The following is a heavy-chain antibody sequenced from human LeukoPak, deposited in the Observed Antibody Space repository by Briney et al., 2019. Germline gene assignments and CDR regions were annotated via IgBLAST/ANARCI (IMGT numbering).Heavy chain of an antibody. CDR1: GGSFSGYY. Sequence: PSETLSLTCAVYGGSFSGYYWSWIRQPPGKGLEWIGEINHSGSTNYNPSLKSRATISVDTSKNQFSLKLSSVTAADTAVYYCARTSYDFWSGYSSYYYYYYGMDVWGQGTTVTVSS. J-gene: IGHJ6*02. CDR2: INHSGST. D-gene: IGHD3-3*01. CDR3: ARTSYDFWSGYSSYYYYYYGMDV. V-gene: IGHV4-34*01.